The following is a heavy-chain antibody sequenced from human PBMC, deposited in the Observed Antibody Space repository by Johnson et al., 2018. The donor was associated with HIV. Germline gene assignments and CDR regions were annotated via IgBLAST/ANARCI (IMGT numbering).Heavy chain of an antibody. J-gene: IGHJ3*02. D-gene: IGHD2-8*01. CDR1: GFTFSSYA. CDR3: ARDRGVLGAFDI. Sequence: EVQLVESGGGLVQPGGSLRLSCAASGFTFSSYAMSWVRQAPGKGLEWVSAISGSGGSTYYADSVKGRFTISRDNAKNSLYLQMNSLRAEDTALYYCARDRGVLGAFDIWGQGTMVSVSS. V-gene: IGHV3-23*04. CDR2: ISGSGGST.